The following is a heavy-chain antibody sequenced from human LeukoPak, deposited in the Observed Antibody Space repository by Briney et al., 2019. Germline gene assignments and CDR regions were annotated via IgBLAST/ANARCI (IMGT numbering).Heavy chain of an antibody. V-gene: IGHV3-48*03. CDR2: ISSSGSTI. CDR3: ARGQQWLVGNWFDH. Sequence: GGSLRLSCAASGFTFSSYEMNWVRQAPGKGLEWVSYISSSGSTIYYADSVKGRFTISRDNAKNSLYLQMNSLRAEDTAVYYCARGQQWLVGNWFDHWGQGTLVTVSS. D-gene: IGHD6-19*01. CDR1: GFTFSSYE. J-gene: IGHJ5*02.